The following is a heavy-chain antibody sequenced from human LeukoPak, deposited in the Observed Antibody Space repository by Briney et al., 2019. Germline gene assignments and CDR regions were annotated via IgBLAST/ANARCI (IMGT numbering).Heavy chain of an antibody. CDR2: IKQDGSEK. CDR3: AMGGFTFDV. V-gene: IGHV3-7*01. CDR1: GFTFSSDW. Sequence: GGSLSLSCAASGFTFSSDWMRWVRQAAGKGRGWVANIKQDGSEKHYVDSVTGRFTISRDNAKNSMYVQMNSLRAEDTAVYYCAMGGFTFDVWGQGTTVTV. D-gene: IGHD3-16*01. J-gene: IGHJ6*02.